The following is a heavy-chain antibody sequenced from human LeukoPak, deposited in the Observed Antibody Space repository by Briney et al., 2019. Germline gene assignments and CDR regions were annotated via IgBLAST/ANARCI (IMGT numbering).Heavy chain of an antibody. V-gene: IGHV3-23*01. Sequence: PGGSLRLSCAASGFTFSSYAMSWVRQAPGKGLEWVSAISGSGDSTYYADSVKGRFTISRDNSKNTLYLQMNSLRAEDTAVYYCAKASYSGGYFSLWGQGTLVTVSS. D-gene: IGHD1-26*01. CDR3: AKASYSGGYFSL. J-gene: IGHJ4*02. CDR1: GFTFSSYA. CDR2: ISGSGDST.